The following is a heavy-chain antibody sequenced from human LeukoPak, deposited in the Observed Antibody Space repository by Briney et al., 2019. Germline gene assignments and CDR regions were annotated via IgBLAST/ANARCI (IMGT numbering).Heavy chain of an antibody. CDR1: RFTFSSYS. V-gene: IGHV3-21*01. D-gene: IGHD3-22*01. CDR3: ARDRGYFTMTINYFDY. Sequence: GGSLRLSCAASRFTFSSYSMNWVRQAPGKGLEWVSSISSSSSYIYYADSVKGRFTISRDNAKNSLYLQMNSLRAEDTAVYYCARDRGYFTMTINYFDYWGQGTLVTVSS. CDR2: ISSSSSYI. J-gene: IGHJ4*02.